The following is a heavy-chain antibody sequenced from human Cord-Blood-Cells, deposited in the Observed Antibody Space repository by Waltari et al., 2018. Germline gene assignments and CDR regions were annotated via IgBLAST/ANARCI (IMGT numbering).Heavy chain of an antibody. CDR2: INHRGST. V-gene: IGHV4-34*01. J-gene: IGHJ3*02. D-gene: IGHD2-15*01. CDR3: AAGRMSSSKDAFDI. Sequence: QVQLQPWGAGRLKPSETLSFTCAVHGGSFSGYYWSWIRQPPGKGVECIGEINHRGSTNHNQALKSRVTISVDTSKNQFALKVGSVTAVGTAVYYCAAGRMSSSKDAFDIWGQGTMVTVSS. CDR1: GGSFSGYY.